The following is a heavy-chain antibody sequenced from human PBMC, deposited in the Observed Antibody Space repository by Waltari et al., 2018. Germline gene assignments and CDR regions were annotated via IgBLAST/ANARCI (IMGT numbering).Heavy chain of an antibody. Sequence: QVQLVESGGGVVQPGRSLRLSCAASGFTFSSYAMHWVRQAPGKGLEWVAVISYEGSNKYYADSVKGRFTISRDNSKNTLYLQMNSLRAEDTAVYYCASEPRGYSSSWYVDYWGQGTLVTVSS. V-gene: IGHV3-30-3*01. D-gene: IGHD6-13*01. J-gene: IGHJ4*02. CDR3: ASEPRGYSSSWYVDY. CDR1: GFTFSSYA. CDR2: ISYEGSNK.